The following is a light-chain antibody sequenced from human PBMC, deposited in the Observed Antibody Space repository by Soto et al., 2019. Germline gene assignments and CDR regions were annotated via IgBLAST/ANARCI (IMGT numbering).Light chain of an antibody. Sequence: DIQMTQSPSTLSASVGDRVTITCRASQSISNWLAWYQQKPGKAPKLLIYAASNLQSGVPSRFSGSGSATDFTLTISNLQPDDFATYYCQQANSFPITFGQGTRLEIK. CDR2: AAS. J-gene: IGKJ5*01. CDR1: QSISNW. V-gene: IGKV1-12*01. CDR3: QQANSFPIT.